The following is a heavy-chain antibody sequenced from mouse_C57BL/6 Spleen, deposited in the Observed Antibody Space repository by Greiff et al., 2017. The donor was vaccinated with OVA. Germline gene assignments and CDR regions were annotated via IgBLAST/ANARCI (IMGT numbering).Heavy chain of an antibody. Sequence: QVQLQQPGAELVRPGSSVKLSCKASGYTFTSYWMDRVKQRPGQGLEWIGNIYPSDSETHYNQKFKDKATLTVDKSSSTAYMQLSSLTSEDSAVYYCAREGQLRLNFDYWGQGTTLTVSS. J-gene: IGHJ2*01. V-gene: IGHV1-61*01. D-gene: IGHD3-2*02. CDR2: IYPSDSET. CDR3: AREGQLRLNFDY. CDR1: GYTFTSYW.